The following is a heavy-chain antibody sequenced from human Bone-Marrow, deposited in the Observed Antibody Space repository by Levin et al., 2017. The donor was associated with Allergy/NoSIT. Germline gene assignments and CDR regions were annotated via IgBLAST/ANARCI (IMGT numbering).Heavy chain of an antibody. CDR2: IYWDDDK. V-gene: IGHV2-5*02. CDR1: GISLSISGVG. Sequence: SGPTLVKPPQTLTLTCTFSGISLSISGVGVGWIRQPPGKALEWLALIYWDDDKRYSPSLNSRLTITKDTSKNQVVLTMTNMDSVDTATYYCAREKETDGSGSYYDYFDYWGQGTLVTVSS. CDR3: AREKETDGSGSYYDYFDY. D-gene: IGHD3-10*01. J-gene: IGHJ4*02.